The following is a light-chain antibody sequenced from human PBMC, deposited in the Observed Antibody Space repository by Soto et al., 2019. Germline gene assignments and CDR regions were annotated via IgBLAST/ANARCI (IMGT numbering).Light chain of an antibody. J-gene: IGKJ2*01. Sequence: AIQMTQSPSSLSASVGDRVTITCRASQGIRNELGWYQQKLGEAPKLLIHAASSLHSGVPSRFSGSGSGTDFTLTISSLQPEDFATYYCLQDYDYPYTFGQGTKLEIK. CDR3: LQDYDYPYT. V-gene: IGKV1-6*01. CDR2: AAS. CDR1: QGIRNE.